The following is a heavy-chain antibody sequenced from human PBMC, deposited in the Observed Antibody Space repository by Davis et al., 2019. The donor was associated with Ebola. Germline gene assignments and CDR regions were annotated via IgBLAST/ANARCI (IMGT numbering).Heavy chain of an antibody. CDR2: ISYDGNNK. CDR3: ARGVSNNCYSPVHY. CDR1: GFTSNTSV. V-gene: IGHV3-30-3*01. J-gene: IGHJ4*02. Sequence: GGLLRPSCEAPGFTSNTSVMQWARQAPGKGLEWVALISYDGNNKYYADSVQGRFTISRDNSKNMLYLQMNSLRAEDTALYYCARGVSNNCYSPVHYWGQGTLVTVSS. D-gene: IGHD1-1*01.